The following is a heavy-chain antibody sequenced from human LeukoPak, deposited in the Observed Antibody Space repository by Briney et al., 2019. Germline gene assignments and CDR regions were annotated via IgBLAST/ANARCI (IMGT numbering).Heavy chain of an antibody. Sequence: ASVKVSCKASGGTFSSYAISWVRQAPGQGLEWMGGIIPIFGTANYAQKFQGRVTITADESTSTAYMELSSLRSEDTAVYYCARARGGYYYDSSGYYSYYYYYYMDVWGKGTTVTISS. V-gene: IGHV1-69*01. CDR2: IIPIFGTA. D-gene: IGHD3-22*01. CDR3: ARARGGYYYDSSGYYSYYYYYYMDV. J-gene: IGHJ6*03. CDR1: GGTFSSYA.